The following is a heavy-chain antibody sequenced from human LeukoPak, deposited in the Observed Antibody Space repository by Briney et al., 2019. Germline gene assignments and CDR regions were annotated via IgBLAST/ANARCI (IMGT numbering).Heavy chain of an antibody. D-gene: IGHD3-22*01. J-gene: IGHJ4*02. CDR3: ARYYVDSSTSSFDY. CDR2: IRYDGNKK. V-gene: IGHV3-30*02. Sequence: GGSLRLSCVASKFTFGNYGMHWVRQTPGKGLEWVAFIRYDGNKKDYADSVKGRFTISRDNSKNTLYLQMNSLRAEDTAEYYCARYYVDSSTSSFDYWGQGTLVTVSS. CDR1: KFTFGNYG.